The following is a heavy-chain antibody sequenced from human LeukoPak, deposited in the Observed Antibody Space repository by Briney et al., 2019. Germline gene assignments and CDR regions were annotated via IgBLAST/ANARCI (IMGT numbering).Heavy chain of an antibody. CDR2: ISGSGAST. J-gene: IGHJ5*02. D-gene: IGHD3-22*01. Sequence: GGSLRLSCLTSGFTLSTNAMSWVRQAPGKGLEWISGISGSGASTYYADSVKGRFTISRDNAKNSLYLQMNSLRAEDTAVYYCARDSSGYQYNWFDPWGQGTLVTVSS. V-gene: IGHV3-23*01. CDR3: ARDSSGYQYNWFDP. CDR1: GFTLSTNA.